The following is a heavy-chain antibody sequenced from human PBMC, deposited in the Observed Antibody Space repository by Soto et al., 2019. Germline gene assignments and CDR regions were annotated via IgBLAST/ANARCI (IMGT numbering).Heavy chain of an antibody. Sequence: RGSLRLSCAASGFTFSSYAMSWVRQAPGKGLEWVSAISGSGGSTYYADSVKGRFTISRDNSKNTLYLQMNSLRAEDTAVYYCTAGAARPDYYYYGMDVWGQGTTVTVSS. CDR3: TAGAARPDYYYYGMDV. V-gene: IGHV3-23*01. CDR2: ISGSGGST. D-gene: IGHD6-6*01. J-gene: IGHJ6*02. CDR1: GFTFSSYA.